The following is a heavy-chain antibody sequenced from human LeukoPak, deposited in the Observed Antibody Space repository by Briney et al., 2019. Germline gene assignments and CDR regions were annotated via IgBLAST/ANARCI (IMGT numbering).Heavy chain of an antibody. CDR3: ARGVTMIVVVIHDWYFDL. D-gene: IGHD3-22*01. J-gene: IGHJ2*01. CDR1: GGSFSDYS. Sequence: SETLSLTCAVYGGSFSDYSWTWIRQPPGKRLEWIGEINHSGTTNYKPSLKSRVTISVDTSKNQFSLRLTSVTAADTAVYYCARGVTMIVVVIHDWYFDLWGRGTLVTVSS. CDR2: INHSGTT. V-gene: IGHV4-34*01.